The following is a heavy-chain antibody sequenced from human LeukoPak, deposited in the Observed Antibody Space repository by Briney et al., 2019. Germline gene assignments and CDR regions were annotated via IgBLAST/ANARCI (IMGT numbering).Heavy chain of an antibody. J-gene: IGHJ6*02. Sequence: GGSLRLSCAASGFTFNSYAMSWVRQAPWERLQWVSGISDSGGNTYYADSVRGRFTISRDNSKNTLYLQMNSLRAEDTAVYYCARHGYSSGWYYYYGMDVWGQGTTVTVSS. CDR1: GFTFNSYA. D-gene: IGHD6-19*01. CDR3: ARHGYSSGWYYYYGMDV. CDR2: ISDSGGNT. V-gene: IGHV3-23*01.